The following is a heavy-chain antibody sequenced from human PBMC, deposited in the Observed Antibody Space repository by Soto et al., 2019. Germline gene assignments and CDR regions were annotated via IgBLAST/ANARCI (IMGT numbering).Heavy chain of an antibody. J-gene: IGHJ4*02. D-gene: IGHD2-8*02. CDR3: ARDRGTTGFDY. Sequence: QVQLVQSGAEVKKPGSSVKVSCKASGGTFSSYTISWVRQAPGQGLEWMGRIIPILGIANYAQKFQGRVTITADKPTRTAYMELSSLRSEDTAVYYCARDRGTTGFDYWGQGTLVTVSS. V-gene: IGHV1-69*08. CDR2: IIPILGIA. CDR1: GGTFSSYT.